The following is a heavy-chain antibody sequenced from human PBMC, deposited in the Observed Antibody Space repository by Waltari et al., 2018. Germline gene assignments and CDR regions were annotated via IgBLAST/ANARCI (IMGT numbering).Heavy chain of an antibody. D-gene: IGHD5-12*01. V-gene: IGHV1-2*02. CDR2: INPNSGGT. CDR1: GYTFTGYY. CDR3: ARAPNLRSGYAHFDY. J-gene: IGHJ4*02. Sequence: QVQLVQSGAEVKKPGASVKVSCKASGYTFTGYYMHWVRQAPGQGLEWMGWINPNSGGTNYAQKFQGRVTMTRDPSISTAYMELGRLRSDDTAVYYCARAPNLRSGYAHFDYWGQGTLVTVSS.